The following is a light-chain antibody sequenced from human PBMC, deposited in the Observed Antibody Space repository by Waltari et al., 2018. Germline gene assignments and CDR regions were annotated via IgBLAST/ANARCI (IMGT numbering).Light chain of an antibody. CDR1: SMAIGAYNY. Sequence: QSALTQPPSASGSPGQSVTISCSGPSMAIGAYNYVSWYQQHPGKAPKLMIYEVINRPSGVPPRFSGSKSGNTASLTVSELQAEDEADYYCSSYAGSNGVLFGGGTKVTVL. CDR3: SSYAGSNGVL. V-gene: IGLV2-8*01. J-gene: IGLJ2*01. CDR2: EVI.